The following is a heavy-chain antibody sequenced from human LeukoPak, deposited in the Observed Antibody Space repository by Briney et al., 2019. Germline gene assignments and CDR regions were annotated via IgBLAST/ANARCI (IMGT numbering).Heavy chain of an antibody. CDR1: GFTFSSYA. V-gene: IGHV3-30-3*01. J-gene: IGHJ5*01. Sequence: GGSLRLSCAASGFTFSSYAIHWVRQAPGEGLEWVAAISYDGSNKYYADSVKGRCTLSKDNSKNTLYLQMNSLRGEYTAVYYCVREGGTAGDSWGQGTLVTVSS. D-gene: IGHD6-13*01. CDR2: ISYDGSNK. CDR3: VREGGTAGDS.